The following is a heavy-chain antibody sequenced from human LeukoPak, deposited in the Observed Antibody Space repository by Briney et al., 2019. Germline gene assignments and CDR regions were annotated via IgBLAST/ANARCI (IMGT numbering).Heavy chain of an antibody. CDR2: IYHSGST. V-gene: IGHV4-38-2*01. CDR1: GYSISSGYY. J-gene: IGHJ4*02. Sequence: SETLSLTCAVSGYSISSGYYWGWIRQPPGKGLEWIGSIYHSGSTYYNPSLKSRVTISVGTSKNQFSLKLSSVTAADTAVYYCAAPSSGWYYDYWGQGTLVTVSS. CDR3: AAPSSGWYYDY. D-gene: IGHD6-19*01.